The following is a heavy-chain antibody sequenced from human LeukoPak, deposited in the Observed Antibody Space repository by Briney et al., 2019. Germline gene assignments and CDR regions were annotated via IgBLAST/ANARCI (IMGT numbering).Heavy chain of an antibody. V-gene: IGHV3-30*01. J-gene: IGHJ4*02. Sequence: QPGRSLRLSCAASGFTLSSYAMHWVRQAPGKGLEWVAVISYDGSNKYYADSVKGRFAIPRDNSKNTLYLQMNSLRAEDTAVYYCARAKYQLLFYFDYWGQGTLVTVSS. CDR1: GFTLSSYA. D-gene: IGHD2-2*01. CDR2: ISYDGSNK. CDR3: ARAKYQLLFYFDY.